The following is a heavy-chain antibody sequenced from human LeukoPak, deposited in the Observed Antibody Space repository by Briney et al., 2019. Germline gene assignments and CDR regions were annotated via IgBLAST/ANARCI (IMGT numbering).Heavy chain of an antibody. CDR3: ATGYCSSTSCYQWFDY. V-gene: IGHV1-24*01. Sequence: VASVKVSCKVSGYTLTELSMHWVRQSPGKGLEWMGGFDPEDGETIYAQKFQGRVTMTEDTSTDTAYMELSSLRSEDTAVYYCATGYCSSTSCYQWFDYWGQGTLVTVSS. CDR1: GYTLTELS. J-gene: IGHJ4*02. CDR2: FDPEDGET. D-gene: IGHD2-2*01.